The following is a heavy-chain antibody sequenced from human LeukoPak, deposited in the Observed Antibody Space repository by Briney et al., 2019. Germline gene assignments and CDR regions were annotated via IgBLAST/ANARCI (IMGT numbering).Heavy chain of an antibody. Sequence: SETLSLTCTVSGGSINSSSYYWGWIRQPPGKGLEWIGSIYYSGSTYYNPSLKSRVTISVDTSKNQFSLKLSSVTAADTAVYYCATYTGFWSGYYDYWGQGTLVTVSS. D-gene: IGHD3-3*01. V-gene: IGHV4-39*01. CDR2: IYYSGST. J-gene: IGHJ4*02. CDR1: GGSINSSSYY. CDR3: ATYTGFWSGYYDY.